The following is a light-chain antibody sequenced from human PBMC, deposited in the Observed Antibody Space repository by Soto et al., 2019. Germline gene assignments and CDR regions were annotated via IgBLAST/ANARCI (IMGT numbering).Light chain of an antibody. J-gene: IGKJ1*01. CDR1: QGISTY. CDR2: AAS. Sequence: DIQMTQSPSSLSASVGDRVTITCLASQGISTYLNWYQQKPGKAPKVLIYAASSLQSGVPSRFSGSGSGTDFTLTISSLQPEDFATYYCQQANSFPWTFGQGTKV. V-gene: IGKV1-12*01. CDR3: QQANSFPWT.